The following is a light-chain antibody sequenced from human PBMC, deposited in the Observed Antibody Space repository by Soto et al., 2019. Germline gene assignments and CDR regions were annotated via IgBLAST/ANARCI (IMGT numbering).Light chain of an antibody. Sequence: AIQLTQSPSSLSASVGDRVTITCRASQGISSALAWYQQKPGKAPKLLIYDASSLESGVPSRFSGSGSGTDFTLTISSLQPEEFATYYCQQFKSYPTFGGGPKVAIK. V-gene: IGKV1-13*02. CDR2: DAS. J-gene: IGKJ4*01. CDR1: QGISSA. CDR3: QQFKSYPT.